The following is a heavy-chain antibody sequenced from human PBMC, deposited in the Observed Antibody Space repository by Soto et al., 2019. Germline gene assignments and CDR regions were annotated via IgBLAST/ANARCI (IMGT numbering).Heavy chain of an antibody. CDR2: ISYDGSNK. V-gene: IGHV3-30*18. CDR1: GFTFSSYG. D-gene: IGHD3-22*01. CDR3: AKNQRYYDSSGSTMLNWFDP. Sequence: LRLSCAASGFTFSSYGMHWVRQAPGKGLEWVAVISYDGSNKYYADSVKGRFTISRDNSKNTLYLQMNSLRAEDTAVYYCAKNQRYYDSSGSTMLNWFDPWGQGTLVTVSS. J-gene: IGHJ5*02.